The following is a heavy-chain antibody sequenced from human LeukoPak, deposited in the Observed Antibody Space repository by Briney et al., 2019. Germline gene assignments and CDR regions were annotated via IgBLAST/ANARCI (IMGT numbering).Heavy chain of an antibody. V-gene: IGHV3-30*18. D-gene: IGHD2-15*01. Sequence: GGSLRLSCAASGFTFSSYGMHWVRQAPGKGLEWVAVISYDGSNKYYADSVKGRFTISRDNSKNTLYLQMNSLRAEDTAVYFCAKDGGSTSPPYYFDYWGQGSLVTVSS. CDR1: GFTFSSYG. CDR2: ISYDGSNK. CDR3: AKDGGSTSPPYYFDY. J-gene: IGHJ4*02.